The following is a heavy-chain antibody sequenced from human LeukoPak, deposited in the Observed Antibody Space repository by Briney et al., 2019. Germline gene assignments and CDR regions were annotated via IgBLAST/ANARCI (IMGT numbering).Heavy chain of an antibody. CDR1: GFTFSTYS. CDR3: ARGESPSGGELLDTLDH. J-gene: IGHJ4*02. V-gene: IGHV3-30*04. Sequence: GGSLRLSCVASGFTFSTYSMHWVRQAPGKGLEWVAVISYGESNKYYADSVKGRFTISRDNFKNTLYLEMNSLRAEDTAVYYCARGESPSGGELLDTLDHWGQGTLVTVSS. CDR2: ISYGESNK. D-gene: IGHD3-10*01.